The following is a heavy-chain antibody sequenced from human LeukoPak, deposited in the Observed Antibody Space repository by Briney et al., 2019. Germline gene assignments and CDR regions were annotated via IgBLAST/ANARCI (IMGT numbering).Heavy chain of an antibody. CDR2: ISYDGSNK. J-gene: IGHJ5*02. CDR1: GFTFSSYA. V-gene: IGHV3-30*04. CDR3: ARSYYDSSGYSNWFDP. Sequence: GGSLRLSCAASGFTFSSYAMHWVRQAPGKGLEWVAVISYDGSNKYYADSVKGRFTISRDNSKNTLHLQMDSLRAEDTAVYYCARSYYDSSGYSNWFDPWGQGALVTVSS. D-gene: IGHD3-22*01.